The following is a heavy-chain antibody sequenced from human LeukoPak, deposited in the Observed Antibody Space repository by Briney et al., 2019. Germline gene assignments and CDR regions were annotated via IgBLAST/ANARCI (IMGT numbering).Heavy chain of an antibody. CDR1: GGSISSGRFS. CDR3: ARGLRQLVRSWHY. D-gene: IGHD6-6*01. J-gene: IGHJ4*02. Sequence: SQTLSLTCTVSGGSISSGRFSWSWIRQPAGKGLEWPGRIYTSGSTIYTTSLKSRVTMSVETSKRQFSLNLMSVTAADTAVYYCARGLRQLVRSWHYWGQGTLVTVSS. CDR2: IYTSGST. V-gene: IGHV4-61*02.